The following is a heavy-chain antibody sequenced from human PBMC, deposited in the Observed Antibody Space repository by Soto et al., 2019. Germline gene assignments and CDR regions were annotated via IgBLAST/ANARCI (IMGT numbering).Heavy chain of an antibody. CDR2: ISYDGSNK. Sequence: GGSLRLSCAASGFTFSSYGMHWVRQAPGKGLEWVAVISYDGSNKYYADSVKGRFTISRDNSKNTLYLQMNSLRAEDTAVYYCAKDVAPVYFDWLFDYWGQGTLVTVSS. D-gene: IGHD3-9*01. V-gene: IGHV3-30*18. CDR3: AKDVAPVYFDWLFDY. CDR1: GFTFSSYG. J-gene: IGHJ4*02.